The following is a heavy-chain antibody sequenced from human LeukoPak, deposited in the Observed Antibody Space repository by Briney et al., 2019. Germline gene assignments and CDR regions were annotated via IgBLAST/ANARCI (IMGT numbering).Heavy chain of an antibody. CDR3: ARAQPYTGSYHSFDY. CDR2: IYFSGTT. J-gene: IGHJ4*02. V-gene: IGHV4-39*01. D-gene: IGHD1-26*01. CDR1: DGSISSVSYY. Sequence: PSETLSLTCAVSDGSISSVSYYWGWIRQPPGTGLGWIGTIYFSGTTYYNPSLKSRVTIFVDTSNNEFSLRLSSVTAADTAVYFCARAQPYTGSYHSFDYWGRGTLVTVSS.